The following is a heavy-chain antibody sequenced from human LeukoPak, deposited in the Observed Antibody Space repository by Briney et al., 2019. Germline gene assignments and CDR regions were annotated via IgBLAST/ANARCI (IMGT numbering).Heavy chain of an antibody. D-gene: IGHD1-26*01. J-gene: IGHJ3*02. CDR1: GFTLSNYG. CDR3: ARGGPLSYSGSLYGAFDI. V-gene: IGHV3-30*19. CDR2: ISYDGSNK. Sequence: GGSLRLSCAAPGFTLSNYGMHWVRQAPGKGLEWVAVISYDGSNKYYADSVKGRFTISRDNSKNTMYLQMNSLRTEDTAVYYCARGGPLSYSGSLYGAFDIWGQGTMVTVSS.